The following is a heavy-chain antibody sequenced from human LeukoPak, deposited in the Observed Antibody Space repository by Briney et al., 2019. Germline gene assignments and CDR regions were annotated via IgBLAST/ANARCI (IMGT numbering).Heavy chain of an antibody. CDR2: INSDASST. CDR1: GFIFNNYW. J-gene: IGHJ5*02. D-gene: IGHD3-16*01. CDR3: ARGATGGVNWFDP. V-gene: IGHV3-74*01. Sequence: GGSLRLSCAASGFIFNNYWMHWVRQAPGKGLVWVSRINSDASSTVYADSVKGRFTISRDNAKNTLYLQMNSLRAEDTAVYYCARGATGGVNWFDPWGQGTLVTVSS.